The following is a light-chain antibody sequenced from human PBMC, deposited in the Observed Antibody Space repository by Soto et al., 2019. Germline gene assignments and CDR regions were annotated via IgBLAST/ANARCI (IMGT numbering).Light chain of an antibody. CDR1: SRDVGGYNY. Sequence: QSALTQPASVSGSPGQSVTISCTGTSRDVGGYNYVSWYQQHPGKAPKLMIYEVSNRPSGVSNRFSGSKSGNTASLTISGLQAEDEADYYCSSYTSGSTPYVFGTGTELTVL. J-gene: IGLJ1*01. CDR3: SSYTSGSTPYV. CDR2: EVS. V-gene: IGLV2-14*01.